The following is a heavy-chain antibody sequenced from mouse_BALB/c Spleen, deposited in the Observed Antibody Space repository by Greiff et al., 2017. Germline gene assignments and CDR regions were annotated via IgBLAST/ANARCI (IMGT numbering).Heavy chain of an antibody. J-gene: IGHJ2*01. CDR3: AITTVRNFDY. V-gene: IGHV5-6*02. CDR1: GFTFSSYG. D-gene: IGHD1-1*01. CDR2: ISSGGSYT. Sequence: DVMLVESGGDLVKPGGSLKLSCAASGFTFSSYGMSWVRQTPDKRLEWVATISSGGSYTYYPDSVKGRFTISRDNAKNTLYLQMSSLKSEDTAMYYCAITTVRNFDYWGQGTTLTVSS.